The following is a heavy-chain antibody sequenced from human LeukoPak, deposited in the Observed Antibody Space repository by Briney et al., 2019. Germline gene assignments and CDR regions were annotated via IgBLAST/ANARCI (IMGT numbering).Heavy chain of an antibody. CDR1: GFTLSSYA. D-gene: IGHD3-22*01. Sequence: GGSLRLSCAASGFTLSSYAMSWARQAPGKGLEWVSAIYSGGSTYYADSVKGRFTISRDHSKNTPYLHMNSLRAEDTAVYYCARAPEYDSSGYHFDYWGQGTLVTVSS. J-gene: IGHJ4*02. V-gene: IGHV3-53*01. CDR3: ARAPEYDSSGYHFDY. CDR2: IYSGGST.